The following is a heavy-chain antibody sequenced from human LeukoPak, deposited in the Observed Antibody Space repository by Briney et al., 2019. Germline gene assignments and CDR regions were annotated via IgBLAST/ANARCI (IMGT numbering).Heavy chain of an antibody. D-gene: IGHD2-2*01. Sequence: SETLSLTCTVSGGSISNYYWSWIRQPAGKGLELIGRIYTSGSTNYSPSLKSRVTMSVDTSKNQFSLKLSSVTAADTAVYYCARSRCSSISCASRGAFDIWGQGTMVTVSS. CDR2: IYTSGST. J-gene: IGHJ3*02. CDR3: ARSRCSSISCASRGAFDI. V-gene: IGHV4-4*07. CDR1: GGSISNYY.